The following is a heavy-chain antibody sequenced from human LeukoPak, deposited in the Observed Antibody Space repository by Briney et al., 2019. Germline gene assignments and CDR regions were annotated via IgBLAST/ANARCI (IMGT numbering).Heavy chain of an antibody. V-gene: IGHV4-59*01. D-gene: IGHD6-19*01. Sequence: PSETLSLTCTVSGDSISTYYWSWIRQPPGKGLEWIGYIYYSGSTNYNPSLKSRVTISVDTSKNQFSLKLSSVTAADTAVYYCARDPSWPYSSGWYPSRYFDLWGRGTLVTVSS. CDR2: IYYSGST. J-gene: IGHJ2*01. CDR3: ARDPSWPYSSGWYPSRYFDL. CDR1: GDSISTYY.